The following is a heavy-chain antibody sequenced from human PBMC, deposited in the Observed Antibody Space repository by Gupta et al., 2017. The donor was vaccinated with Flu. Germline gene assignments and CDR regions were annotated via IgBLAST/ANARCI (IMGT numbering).Heavy chain of an antibody. CDR1: GFTFSTYD. Sequence: EVQLLESGGGLVQPGGSLRLSCVASGFTFSTYDMTWVRQAPGKGLAWVSGISGSAGTTYYADAVKGRFTISRDNSRNTLYLQMNSLRAEDTAVYYCAESKYSSGWFDYWGQGTLVTVYS. D-gene: IGHD6-19*01. CDR2: ISGSAGTT. V-gene: IGHV3-23*01. CDR3: AESKYSSGWFDY. J-gene: IGHJ4*02.